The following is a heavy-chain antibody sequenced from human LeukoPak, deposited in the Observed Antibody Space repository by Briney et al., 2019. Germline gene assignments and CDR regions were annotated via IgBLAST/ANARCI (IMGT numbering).Heavy chain of an antibody. CDR1: GGSISSSSYY. V-gene: IGHV4-39*01. Sequence: SETLSLTCTVSGGSISSSSYYWGWIRQPPGKGLEWIGTIYYSGSTYYNPSLKSRVTISADTSKSQFSLMLSSVTAEDTAVYYCATQRGAVAGFYYFDYWGQGTLVTVSS. J-gene: IGHJ4*02. D-gene: IGHD6-19*01. CDR2: IYYSGST. CDR3: ATQRGAVAGFYYFDY.